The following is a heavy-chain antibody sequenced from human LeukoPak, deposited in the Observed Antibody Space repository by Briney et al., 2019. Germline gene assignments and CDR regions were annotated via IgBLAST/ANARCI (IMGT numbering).Heavy chain of an antibody. CDR1: GFTFSRYG. Sequence: PGGSLRLSCAASGFTFSRYGMHWVRQAPGKGLEWVAVIWYDGSNKYYADSVKGRFTISRDNSKNTLYLQMNSLRAEDTAVYYCARDCTNGVCYGTDFDYWGQGTLVTVSS. J-gene: IGHJ4*02. CDR2: IWYDGSNK. CDR3: ARDCTNGVCYGTDFDY. V-gene: IGHV3-33*01. D-gene: IGHD2-8*01.